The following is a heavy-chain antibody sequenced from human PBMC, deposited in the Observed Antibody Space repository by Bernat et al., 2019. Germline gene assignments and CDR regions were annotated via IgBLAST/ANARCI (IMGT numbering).Heavy chain of an antibody. CDR1: GGSISSGDYY. J-gene: IGHJ6*03. CDR2: IYYSGST. D-gene: IGHD6-19*01. CDR3: ARSPSAVAGNRGFNHYHYYKDV. V-gene: IGHV4-61*08. Sequence: QVQLQESGPGLVKPSQTLSLTCTVSGGSISSGDYYWSWIRQPPGKGLEWIGYIYYSGSTNYNPSLKSRVTISVDTSKNQFSLKLSSVTAADTAVYYCARSPSAVAGNRGFNHYHYYKDVRGKGTTVTVSS.